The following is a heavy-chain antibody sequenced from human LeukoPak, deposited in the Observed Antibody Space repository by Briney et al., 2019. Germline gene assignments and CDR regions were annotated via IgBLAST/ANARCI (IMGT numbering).Heavy chain of an antibody. D-gene: IGHD6-19*01. CDR2: IYYSENT. V-gene: IGHV4-4*02. J-gene: IGHJ3*02. Sequence: SETLSLTCGVSGGSITSTNWWSWIRQPPGEGLEWMGYIYYSENTYYNPSLKSRITISLDTSKNQFSLTLSSVTAADTAVYYCATYSTGFDIWGQGTVVTVSS. CDR3: ATYSTGFDI. CDR1: GGSITSTNW.